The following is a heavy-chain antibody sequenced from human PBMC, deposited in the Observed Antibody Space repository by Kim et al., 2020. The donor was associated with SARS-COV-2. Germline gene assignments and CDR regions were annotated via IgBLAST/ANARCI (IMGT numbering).Heavy chain of an antibody. V-gene: IGHV3-30*01. CDR3: ARDPRGLLVVPAADYFDY. J-gene: IGHJ4*02. Sequence: KGRVTISRDNSKNTLYLQMNSLRAEDTAVYYCARDPRGLLVVPAADYFDYWGQGTLATVSS. D-gene: IGHD2-2*01.